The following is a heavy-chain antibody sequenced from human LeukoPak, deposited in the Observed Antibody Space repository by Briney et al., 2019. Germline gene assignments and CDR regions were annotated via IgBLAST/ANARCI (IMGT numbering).Heavy chain of an antibody. CDR3: ASGRTDIVVVPATLRNYYFDY. D-gene: IGHD2-2*01. CDR2: IMPISGTA. J-gene: IGHJ4*02. Sequence: SVKVSCKASGYTFTGYYMHWVRQAPGQGLEWMGGIMPISGTANYAQKLQGRVTITADKPTNTAYMELSSLRSEDTAVYYCASGRTDIVVVPATLRNYYFDYWGQGTLVTVSS. CDR1: GYTFTGYY. V-gene: IGHV1-69*06.